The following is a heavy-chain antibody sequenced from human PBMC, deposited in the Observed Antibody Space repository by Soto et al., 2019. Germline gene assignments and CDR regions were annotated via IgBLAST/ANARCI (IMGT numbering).Heavy chain of an antibody. CDR1: EYTFTSYA. CDR3: ARDQRSSRNYYYYGMDV. J-gene: IGHJ6*02. CDR2: INAGNGNT. V-gene: IGHV1-3*01. Sequence: ASVKVSCKASEYTFTSYAMHWVRQAPGQRLEWMGWINAGNGNTKYSQKFQGRVTITRDTSASTAYMELSSLRSEDTAVYYCARDQRSSRNYYYYGMDVWGQGTTVTVSS. D-gene: IGHD6-6*01.